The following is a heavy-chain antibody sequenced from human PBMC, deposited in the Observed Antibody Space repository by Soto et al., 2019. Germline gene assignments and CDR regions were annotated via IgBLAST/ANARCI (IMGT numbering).Heavy chain of an antibody. CDR2: ISWNSGII. J-gene: IGHJ4*02. CDR3: AKAVEVGPKKWANYFDS. V-gene: IGHV3-9*01. D-gene: IGHD2-15*01. CDR1: GVTFDDYG. Sequence: EVQLVESGGGLVQPGRSLRLSCAASGVTFDDYGMHWVRLGPGKGLEWVAAISWNSGIIDYVDSVKGRFTISRDNAKSYLYLEMNSLREEDTALYYCAKAVEVGPKKWANYFDSWGQGTLVTVSS.